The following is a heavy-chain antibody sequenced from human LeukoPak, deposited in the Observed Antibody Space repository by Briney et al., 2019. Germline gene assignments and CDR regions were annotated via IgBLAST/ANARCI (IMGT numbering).Heavy chain of an antibody. Sequence: PSETLSLTCAVYGGSFSGYYWSWIRQPPGKGLEWIGEINHSGSTNYNPSLKSRVTISVDTSKNQFSLKLSSVTAAGTAMYYCARPLGRHYYYYGMDVWGQGTTVTVSS. CDR1: GGSFSGYY. CDR3: ARPLGRHYYYYGMDV. CDR2: INHSGST. J-gene: IGHJ6*02. D-gene: IGHD3-16*02. V-gene: IGHV4-34*01.